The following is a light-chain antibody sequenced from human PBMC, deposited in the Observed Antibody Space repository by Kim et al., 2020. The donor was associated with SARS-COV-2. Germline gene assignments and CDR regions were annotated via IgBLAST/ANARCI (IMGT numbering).Light chain of an antibody. Sequence: SASVRDRLTITCQASQDIADYLNWYHQKPGKAPNLLIYHASNLESGVPSRYGGSRSATQFTFPIDSLQAEDIGTYYCQQYGGLPYTFGQGTKLEI. CDR1: QDIADY. J-gene: IGKJ2*01. CDR2: HAS. CDR3: QQYGGLPYT. V-gene: IGKV1-33*01.